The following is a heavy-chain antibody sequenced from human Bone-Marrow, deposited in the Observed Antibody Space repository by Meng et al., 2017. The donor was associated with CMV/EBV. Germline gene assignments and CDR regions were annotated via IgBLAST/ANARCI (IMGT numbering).Heavy chain of an antibody. CDR3: ATWRWGIVVVPAPKLRLDP. D-gene: IGHD2-2*01. CDR1: GFSLSNARMG. CDR2: IYYSGST. Sequence: SGPTLVQPTETLTLTCTVSGFSLSNARMGVSWIRQPPGKGLEWTGSIYYSGSTYYNPSLKSRVTISVDTSKNQFSLKLSSVTAADTAVYYCATWRWGIVVVPAPKLRLDPWGQGTLVTVSS. J-gene: IGHJ5*02. V-gene: IGHV4-39*07.